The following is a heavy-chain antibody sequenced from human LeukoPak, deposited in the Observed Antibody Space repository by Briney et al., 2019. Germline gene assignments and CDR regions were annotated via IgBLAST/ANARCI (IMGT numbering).Heavy chain of an antibody. CDR1: GFTFDDYA. CDR2: ISWNSGSI. Sequence: GGSLRLSCAASGFTFDDYAMHWVRHAPGKGLEWVSGISWNSGSIGYADSVKGRFTISRDNAKNSLYLQMNSLRAEDTALYYCAKGGYGSGNYYFDYWGQGTLVTVSS. D-gene: IGHD3-10*01. V-gene: IGHV3-9*01. J-gene: IGHJ4*02. CDR3: AKGGYGSGNYYFDY.